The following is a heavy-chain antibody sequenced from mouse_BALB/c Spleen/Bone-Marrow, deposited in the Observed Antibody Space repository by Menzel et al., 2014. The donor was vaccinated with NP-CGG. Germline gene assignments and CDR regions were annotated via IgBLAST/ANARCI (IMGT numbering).Heavy chain of an antibody. CDR1: GYTFTSYT. D-gene: IGHD1-2*01. CDR2: INPSSGYT. Sequence: QVQLQQSAAELARPGASVKTSCKASGYTFTSYTMHWVKQRPGQGLEWIGYINPSSGYTEYNQKFKDKTTLTADKSSSTAYMQLSSLTSEDSAVYYCARKGRLPFAYWGQGTLVTVSA. CDR3: ARKGRLPFAY. V-gene: IGHV1-4*02. J-gene: IGHJ3*01.